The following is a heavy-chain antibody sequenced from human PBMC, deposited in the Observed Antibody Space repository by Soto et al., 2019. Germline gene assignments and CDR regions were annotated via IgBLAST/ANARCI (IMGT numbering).Heavy chain of an antibody. CDR3: EKRRFLVTAIGGPYYGRDV. V-gene: IGHV1-69*06. J-gene: IGHJ6*02. D-gene: IGHD2-21*02. CDR1: GGTFSSYA. CDR2: IIPIFGTA. Sequence: SVRVSCKASGGTFSSYAISWVRQAPGQGLEWMGGIIPIFGTANYAQKFQGRVTITADKSTSTAYMELSSLRSEDTAVYYCEKRRFLVTAIGGPYYGRDVWGQGTPCIVS.